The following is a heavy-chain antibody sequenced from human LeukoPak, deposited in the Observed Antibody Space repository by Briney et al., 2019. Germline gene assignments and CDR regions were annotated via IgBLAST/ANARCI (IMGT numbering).Heavy chain of an antibody. CDR2: INWNGGGT. Sequence: GGSLRLSCAATGVSFKDYGMHWVRQPPGKGLEWVSAINWNGGGTDYADSVKGRFTISRDNAKNSLYLQLSSPRPEDTALYYCAKHLTATNTYIFFGLDVWGQGTSVTVSS. CDR1: GVSFKDYG. J-gene: IGHJ6*02. D-gene: IGHD1-26*01. CDR3: AKHLTATNTYIFFGLDV. V-gene: IGHV3-9*01.